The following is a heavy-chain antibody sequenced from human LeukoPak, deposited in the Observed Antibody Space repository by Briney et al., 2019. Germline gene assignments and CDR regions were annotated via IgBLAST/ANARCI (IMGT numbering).Heavy chain of an antibody. CDR3: ARDGYSHGRNDAFDI. D-gene: IGHD5-12*01. Sequence: GGSLRLSCSASGFTFSSYAMHWVRQAPGKGLEYVSAISSNGGSTYYADSVKGRFTISRDNAKNSLYLQMNSLRAEDTAVYYCARDGYSHGRNDAFDIWGQGTMVTVSS. CDR2: ISSNGGST. V-gene: IGHV3-64*04. CDR1: GFTFSSYA. J-gene: IGHJ3*02.